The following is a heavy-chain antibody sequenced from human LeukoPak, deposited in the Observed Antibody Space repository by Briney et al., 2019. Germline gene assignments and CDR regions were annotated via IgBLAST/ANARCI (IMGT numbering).Heavy chain of an antibody. V-gene: IGHV3-74*01. Sequence: GGSLRLSCAASGFTFSSYWMHWVRQAPGKGLVWVSRINSDGSSTSYADSVKGRFTISRDNAKNTLYLQMNSLRAEDTAVYYCARAQENLISSSERFDYWGQGTLVTVSP. CDR2: INSDGSST. CDR3: ARAQENLISSSERFDY. D-gene: IGHD6-6*01. CDR1: GFTFSSYW. J-gene: IGHJ4*02.